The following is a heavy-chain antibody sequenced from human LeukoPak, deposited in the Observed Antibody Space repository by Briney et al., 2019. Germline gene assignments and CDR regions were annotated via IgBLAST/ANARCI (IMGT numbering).Heavy chain of an antibody. D-gene: IGHD5-12*01. J-gene: IGHJ3*01. CDR1: EYTFTSYY. CDR3: ARDGYSGYDYDAFDV. Sequence: GASVKVSCKASEYTFTSYYLHWVRQAPGQGLEWLVIINPSDGNTVYAQKFQGRVTMSWDMSTSSVYMELSSLRSEDTAVYYCARDGYSGYDYDAFDVWGQGTMVTVSS. V-gene: IGHV1-46*01. CDR2: INPSDGNT.